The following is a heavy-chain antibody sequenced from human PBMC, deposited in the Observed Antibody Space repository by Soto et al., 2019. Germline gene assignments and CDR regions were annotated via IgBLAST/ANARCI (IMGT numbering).Heavy chain of an antibody. CDR3: ARGGAGGYNYYYYYGMDV. D-gene: IGHD5-12*01. CDR2: INPSGGST. CDR1: GYTFTSYY. V-gene: IGHV1-46*01. J-gene: IGHJ6*02. Sequence: GASVKVSCKASGYTFTSYYMHWVRQAPGQGLEWMGIINPSGGSTSYAQKFQGGVTMTRDTSTSTVYMELSSLRSEDTAVYYCARGGAGGYNYYYYYGMDVWGQGTTVTVSX.